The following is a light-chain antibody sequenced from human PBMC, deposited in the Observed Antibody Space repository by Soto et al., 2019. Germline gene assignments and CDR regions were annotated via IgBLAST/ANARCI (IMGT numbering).Light chain of an antibody. CDR1: QSVLFSSNNKNY. CDR2: WAS. CDR3: QQYYSSPRT. Sequence: SCWSSQSVLFSSNNKNYLTWYQQKPGLPPKLLIYWASTRESGVPDRFSGSGSGTDFTLTISSLQAEDVAVYYCQQYYSSPRTFGQGTKVEI. J-gene: IGKJ1*01. V-gene: IGKV4-1*01.